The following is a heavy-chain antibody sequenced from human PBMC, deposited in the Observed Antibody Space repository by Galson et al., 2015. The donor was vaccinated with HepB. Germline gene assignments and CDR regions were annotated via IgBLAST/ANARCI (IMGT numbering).Heavy chain of an antibody. CDR1: GYNFNNYG. CDR2: FSGYDGST. CDR3: ARDSRLELRLNNYFSYGMDV. V-gene: IGHV1-18*01. J-gene: IGHJ6*02. D-gene: IGHD1-7*01. Sequence: SVKVSCKASGYNFNNYGLSWIGQAPGPGLEWLGWFSGYDGSTNYAQKFQGRVTMTADASTGTAYLELRNPRSDDTAVYYCARDSRLELRLNNYFSYGMDVWGQGSAVTVSS.